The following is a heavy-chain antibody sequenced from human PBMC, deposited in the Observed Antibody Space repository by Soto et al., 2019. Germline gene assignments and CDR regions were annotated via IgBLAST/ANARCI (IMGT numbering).Heavy chain of an antibody. CDR3: ARHLSHLKSGWLDP. CDR2: ISGDGSNE. J-gene: IGHJ5*02. V-gene: IGHV3-30-3*01. CDR1: GFTFINYA. Sequence: GGSLRLSCRVSGFTFINYAMHWVRQAPGKGLEWVALISGDGSNEYYTDSVKGRFTISRDNSRNTLYVQMNSLRVDDTAVYYCARHLSHLKSGWLDPWGQGTLVTVSS. D-gene: IGHD3-3*02.